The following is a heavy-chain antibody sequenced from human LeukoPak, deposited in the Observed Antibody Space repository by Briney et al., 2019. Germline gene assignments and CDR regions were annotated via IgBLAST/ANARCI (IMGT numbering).Heavy chain of an antibody. CDR3: ARLSRGYSYGLLDY. Sequence: KPSETLSLTCTVSGGSISSSSYFWGWIRQPPGKGLEWIGSIYYSGSTYYNSSLKSRVTMFVDTSKNQFSLKLNSVTAADTAVYYCARLSRGYSYGLLDYWGQGTVVTVSS. CDR2: IYYSGST. D-gene: IGHD5-18*01. J-gene: IGHJ4*02. CDR1: GGSISSSSYF. V-gene: IGHV4-39*01.